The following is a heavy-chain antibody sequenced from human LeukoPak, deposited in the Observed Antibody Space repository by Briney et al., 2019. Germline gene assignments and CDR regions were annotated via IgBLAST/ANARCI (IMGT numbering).Heavy chain of an antibody. CDR2: MNPNSGNT. CDR1: GYTFTSYG. Sequence: ASVKVSCKASGYTFTSYGINWVRQATGQGLEWMGWMNPNSGNTGYAQKFQGRVTITRNTSISTAYMELSSLRSEDTAVYYCAGPYYDILTGYWSTTGYWGQGTLVTVSS. V-gene: IGHV1-8*03. D-gene: IGHD3-9*01. J-gene: IGHJ4*02. CDR3: AGPYYDILTGYWSTTGY.